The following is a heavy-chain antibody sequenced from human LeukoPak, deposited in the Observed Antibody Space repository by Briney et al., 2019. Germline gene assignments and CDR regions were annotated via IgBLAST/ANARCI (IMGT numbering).Heavy chain of an antibody. CDR2: VSGNGGRT. J-gene: IGHJ4*02. D-gene: IGHD6-13*01. CDR1: GFTYSRYW. CDR3: AKEGSSWNVDY. V-gene: IGHV3-23*01. Sequence: PGGSLRLTCAASGFTYSRYWMHWVRQAPGKGLEWVSTVSGNGGRTFYGDSVKGRFTISRDRSKNTLYLQMNSLRPEDTAVYYCAKEGSSWNVDYWGQGTLVTVSS.